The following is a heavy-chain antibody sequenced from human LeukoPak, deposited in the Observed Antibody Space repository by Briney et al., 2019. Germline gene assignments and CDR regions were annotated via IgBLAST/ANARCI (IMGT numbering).Heavy chain of an antibody. CDR1: GFTFSSYW. CDR3: ARLQRYCGPFDY. V-gene: IGHV3-74*01. CDR2: INSDGSFT. D-gene: IGHD1-26*01. Sequence: GGSLRLSCVASGFTFSSYWMHWVRQAPGKGQVWVSRINSDGSFTSCADSVKGRFTISRDNAKNTLYLQMNRLRAEDTAVYYCARLQRYCGPFDYWGQGTLVTVSS. J-gene: IGHJ4*02.